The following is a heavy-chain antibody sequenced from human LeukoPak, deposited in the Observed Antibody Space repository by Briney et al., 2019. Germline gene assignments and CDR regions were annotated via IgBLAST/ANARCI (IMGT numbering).Heavy chain of an antibody. Sequence: ASVKVSCKASGYTFTSYGISWVRQAPGQGLEGMGWISAYNGNTNYAQKLQGRVTMTTDTSTSTAYMELRSLRSDDTAVYYCARERDYYDSSGYYFYWGQGTLVTVSS. D-gene: IGHD3-22*01. J-gene: IGHJ4*02. CDR2: ISAYNGNT. V-gene: IGHV1-18*01. CDR3: ARERDYYDSSGYYFY. CDR1: GYTFTSYG.